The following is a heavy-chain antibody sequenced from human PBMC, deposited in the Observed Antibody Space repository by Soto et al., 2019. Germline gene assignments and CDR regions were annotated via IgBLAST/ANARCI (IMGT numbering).Heavy chain of an antibody. V-gene: IGHV1-18*01. D-gene: IGHD6-19*01. Sequence: GASVKISCKASGYTFTSYGISWVRQAPGQGLEWMGWISAYNGNTNYAQKLQGRVTMTTDTSTSTAYMELRSLRSDDTAVYYCARAPAGLVPHDAFDIWGQGTMVTVS. CDR1: GYTFTSYG. J-gene: IGHJ3*02. CDR2: ISAYNGNT. CDR3: ARAPAGLVPHDAFDI.